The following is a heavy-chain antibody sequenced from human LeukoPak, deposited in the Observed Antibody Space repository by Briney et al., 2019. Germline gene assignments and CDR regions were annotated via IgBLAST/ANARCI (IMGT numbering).Heavy chain of an antibody. CDR2: IYHSGST. J-gene: IGHJ6*03. Sequence: PSETLSLTCAHPVYSISSGYYWGWIRQPPGKGLEWIGSIYHSGSTYYNPSLKSRVTISVDTSKNQFSLKLNSVTAADTAVYYCARGGGIPDPDYYYYYYMDVWGKGTAVTVSS. CDR1: VYSISSGYY. CDR3: ARGGGIPDPDYYYYYYMDV. D-gene: IGHD2-2*02. V-gene: IGHV4-38-2*01.